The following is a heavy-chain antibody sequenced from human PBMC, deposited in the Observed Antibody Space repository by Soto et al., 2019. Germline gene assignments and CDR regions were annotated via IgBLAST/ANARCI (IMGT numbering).Heavy chain of an antibody. CDR2: ISYSGST. Sequence: SETLSLTCSVPGASITTYYWSWIRQPPGKGLEWIGSISYSGSTKYNPSLESRVMISLDTSKNQFSLRLTSVTAADTALYYCARDWDSSGLLDPWGQGALVTVSS. CDR3: ARDWDSSGLLDP. D-gene: IGHD3-10*01. J-gene: IGHJ5*02. V-gene: IGHV4-59*01. CDR1: GASITTYY.